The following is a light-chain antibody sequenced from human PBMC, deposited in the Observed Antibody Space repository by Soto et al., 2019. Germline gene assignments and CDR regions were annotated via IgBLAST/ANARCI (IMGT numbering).Light chain of an antibody. CDR3: QQYATYAPST. CDR2: DAS. Sequence: DIQLTQSPSTLSASVGDRITITCRASQSIGTWLAWYQHRPGEGPKLLIHDASSLESGVPSRFSGSGSATEFRLTIHSLESCDSWTYHCQQYATYAPSTFGQGTKVEIK. CDR1: QSIGTW. J-gene: IGKJ1*01. V-gene: IGKV1-5*01.